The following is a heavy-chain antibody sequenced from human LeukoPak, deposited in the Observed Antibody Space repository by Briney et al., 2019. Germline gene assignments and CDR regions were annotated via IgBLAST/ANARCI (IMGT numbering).Heavy chain of an antibody. CDR1: GGSIRSYY. D-gene: IGHD3-22*01. Sequence: PSETLSLTCTVSGGSIRSYYWSWIRQPPGEGLEWIGYIYYSGITNYNPSLKSRVTISVDTSKNQFSLKLSSVTAADTAVYYCATYSSGSYYWSFDLWGRGTLVTVS. CDR3: ATYSSGSYYWSFDL. CDR2: IYYSGIT. V-gene: IGHV4-59*01. J-gene: IGHJ2*01.